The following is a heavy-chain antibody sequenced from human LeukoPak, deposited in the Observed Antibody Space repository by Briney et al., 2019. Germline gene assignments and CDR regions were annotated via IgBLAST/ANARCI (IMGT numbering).Heavy chain of an antibody. CDR1: GYSFTSYW. CDR3: ARRSVVVVPAATYAFDI. D-gene: IGHD2-2*01. CDR2: IYPGDSDT. J-gene: IGHJ3*02. Sequence: GESLKISCKGSGYSFTSYWIGWVRQMPGKSLEWMGIIYPGDSDTRYSPSFQGQVTISADKSISTAYLQWSSLKASDTAMYYCARRSVVVVPAATYAFDIWGQGTMVTVSS. V-gene: IGHV5-51*01.